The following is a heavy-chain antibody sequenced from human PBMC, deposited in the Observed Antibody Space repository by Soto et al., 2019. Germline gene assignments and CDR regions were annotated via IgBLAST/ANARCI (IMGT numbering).Heavy chain of an antibody. CDR2: TYYRSKWYN. Sequence: SQTLSLTCAISGDSVSSNSAAWNWIRQSPSRGLEWLGRTYYRSKWYNDYAVSVKSRITINPDTSKNQFSLQLNSVTPEDTAVYYCARDGSYYDFWSGYHKGPYYCGMDVWGQGTTVTVSS. CDR1: GDSVSSNSAA. D-gene: IGHD3-3*01. J-gene: IGHJ6*02. CDR3: ARDGSYYDFWSGYHKGPYYCGMDV. V-gene: IGHV6-1*01.